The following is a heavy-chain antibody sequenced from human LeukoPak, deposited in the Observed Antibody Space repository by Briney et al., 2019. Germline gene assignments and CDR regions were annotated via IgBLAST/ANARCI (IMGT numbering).Heavy chain of an antibody. CDR2: INPSGGTT. CDR3: ARGLYDYVWGSYRLVDY. J-gene: IGHJ4*02. CDR1: GYTFTSYH. V-gene: IGHV1-46*01. D-gene: IGHD3-16*02. Sequence: ASVKVSCKASGYTFTSYHMHWVRQAPGQGLEWMGIINPSGGTTNYAQKFQGRVTITRNTSISTAYMELSSLRSEDTAVYYCARGLYDYVWGSYRLVDYWGQGTLVTVSS.